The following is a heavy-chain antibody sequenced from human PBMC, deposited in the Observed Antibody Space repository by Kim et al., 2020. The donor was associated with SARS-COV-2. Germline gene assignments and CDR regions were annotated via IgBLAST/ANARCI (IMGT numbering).Heavy chain of an antibody. CDR2: IYYSGST. Sequence: SETLSLTCTVSGGSISSYYWSWIRQPPGKGLEWIGYIYYSGSTNYNPSLKSRVTISVDTSKNQFSLKLSSVTAADTAVYYCARDRQQLAIDYWGQGTLVTVSS. D-gene: IGHD6-13*01. V-gene: IGHV4-59*01. J-gene: IGHJ4*02. CDR3: ARDRQQLAIDY. CDR1: GGSISSYY.